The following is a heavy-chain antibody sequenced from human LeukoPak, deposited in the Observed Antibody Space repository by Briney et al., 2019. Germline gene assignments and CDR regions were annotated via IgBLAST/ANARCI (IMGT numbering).Heavy chain of an antibody. CDR2: IYYSGST. J-gene: IGHJ4*02. CDR3: ARGGGGNPDFVYDY. CDR1: GGSISSYY. D-gene: IGHD4-23*01. V-gene: IGHV4-59*01. Sequence: SETLSLTCTVAGGSISSYYWSWIRQPPGKGLEWIGYIYYSGSTNYNPSLKSRVTISVDTSKNQFSLKLSSVTAADTAVYYCARGGGGNPDFVYDYWGQGTLVTASS.